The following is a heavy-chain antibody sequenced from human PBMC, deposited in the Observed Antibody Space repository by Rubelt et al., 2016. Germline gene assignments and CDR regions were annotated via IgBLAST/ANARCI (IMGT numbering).Heavy chain of an antibody. Sequence: VQLVESGGGLVQPGGSLRLSCAASGFTFSSYWLSWFRQPPGKGLEWGAIIWYDGGTNYYAESVKGRFTISRDNSKNTLYRQMNSLGVEDTGVYYCARDRVAVRGCFDSWGQGTLVTVSS. V-gene: IGHV3-33*01. CDR3: ARDRVAVRGCFDS. CDR2: IWYDGGTN. CDR1: GFTFSSYW. D-gene: IGHD6-6*01. J-gene: IGHJ5*01.